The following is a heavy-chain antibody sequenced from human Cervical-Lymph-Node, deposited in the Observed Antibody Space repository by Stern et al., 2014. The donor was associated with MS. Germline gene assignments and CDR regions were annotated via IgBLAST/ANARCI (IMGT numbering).Heavy chain of an antibody. CDR2: ISTYNGKT. V-gene: IGHV1-18*01. CDR1: GYKFNSYG. J-gene: IGHJ6*02. CDR3: ARTNPLRFGNFHGIDV. Sequence: QVQLVQSGPEVKKPGASVTVSCKASGYKFNSYGINWGRQAPGQGLAWMGRISTYNGKTEYAQKIQGRVTMTTDTSTGTAYMELRSLRSDDTAVYYCARTNPLRFGNFHGIDVWGQGTTVIVSS. D-gene: IGHD3-3*01.